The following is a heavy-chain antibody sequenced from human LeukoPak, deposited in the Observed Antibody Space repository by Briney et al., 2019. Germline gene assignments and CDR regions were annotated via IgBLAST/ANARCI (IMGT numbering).Heavy chain of an antibody. J-gene: IGHJ5*02. D-gene: IGHD1-26*01. CDR2: IIPILGTA. CDR1: GGTFSSYA. V-gene: IGHV1-69*10. Sequence: SVKVSCKASGGTFSSYAISWVRQAPGQGLEWMGGIIPILGTANYAQKFQGRVTITADKSTSTAYIELSSLRSEDTAVYYCARVLSGSYYDWFDPWGQGTLVTVSS. CDR3: ARVLSGSYYDWFDP.